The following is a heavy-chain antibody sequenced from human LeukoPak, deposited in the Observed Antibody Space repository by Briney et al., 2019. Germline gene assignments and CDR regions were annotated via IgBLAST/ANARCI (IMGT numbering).Heavy chain of an antibody. D-gene: IGHD3-22*01. CDR3: AREEVDYYDSSGPPDY. Sequence: GRSLRLSCAASGFTFSSYAMRWVRQAPGKGLEWVAVISYDGSNKYYADSVKGRFTISRDNSKNTLYLQMNSLRAEDTAVYYCAREEVDYYDSSGPPDYWGQGTLVTVSS. CDR1: GFTFSSYA. CDR2: ISYDGSNK. J-gene: IGHJ4*02. V-gene: IGHV3-30-3*01.